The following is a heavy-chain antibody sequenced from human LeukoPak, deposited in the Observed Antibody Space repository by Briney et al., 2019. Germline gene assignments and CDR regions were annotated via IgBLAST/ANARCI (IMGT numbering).Heavy chain of an antibody. D-gene: IGHD3-22*01. CDR1: GFTFSSYW. V-gene: IGHV3-15*01. CDR3: TTDRYYDNSELQFQH. CDR2: IKRETDGGTI. Sequence: PGGSLRLSCAASGFTFSSYWMSWVRQAPGKGLEWLGRIKRETDGGTIDYAAPVKGRFTISRDDSRNMLYLQMDSLKIEDTAVYYCTTDRYYDNSELQFQHWGQGTLVTVSS. J-gene: IGHJ1*01.